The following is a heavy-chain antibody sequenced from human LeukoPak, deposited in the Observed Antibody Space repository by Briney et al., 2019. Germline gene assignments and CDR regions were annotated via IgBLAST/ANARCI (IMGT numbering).Heavy chain of an antibody. CDR3: ARKRDGSGTYFNNYFYYYYMDV. Sequence: GRSLRLSCVASGFMFSNYGMHWVRQAPGKGLEWVAVVWATGTKKDYADSVKGRFTISRDNTKNTLYLQMNSLRAEDTAVYYGARKRDGSGTYFNNYFYYYYMDVWGKGTTVTVTS. J-gene: IGHJ6*03. CDR1: GFMFSNYG. D-gene: IGHD3-10*01. CDR2: VWATGTKK. V-gene: IGHV3-33*01.